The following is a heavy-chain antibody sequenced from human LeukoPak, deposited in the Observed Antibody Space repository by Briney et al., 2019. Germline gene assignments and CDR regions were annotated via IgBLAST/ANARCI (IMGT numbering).Heavy chain of an antibody. J-gene: IGHJ4*02. D-gene: IGHD5-24*01. Sequence: PGGSLRVSCAASGFTFSSYEMSWVRQAPGKGLEWVSYISGSGSTIYYADTVKGRFTISRDTSTSSLYLQMNSLRAEDTAVYYCAPHFTEMATIGIDYWDQGTLVTVSS. CDR2: ISGSGSTI. V-gene: IGHV3-48*03. CDR3: APHFTEMATIGIDY. CDR1: GFTFSSYE.